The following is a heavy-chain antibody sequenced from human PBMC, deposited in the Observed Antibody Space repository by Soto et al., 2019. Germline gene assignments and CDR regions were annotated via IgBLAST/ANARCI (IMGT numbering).Heavy chain of an antibody. V-gene: IGHV4-34*01. J-gene: IGHJ3*02. CDR2: SNHSGNT. CDR3: ARGIRTMIVVDDAFDI. D-gene: IGHD3-22*01. CDR1: GGTLRGYY. Sequence: QVQLQQWGAGLLKPSETLSLTCAVDGGTLRGYYWSWIRQPPGKGLEWIGESNHSGNTNYNPSLKSRVTISEDMSTNQFSLNLTSVTAADTAVYYCARGIRTMIVVDDAFDIWGQGTMVTVSS.